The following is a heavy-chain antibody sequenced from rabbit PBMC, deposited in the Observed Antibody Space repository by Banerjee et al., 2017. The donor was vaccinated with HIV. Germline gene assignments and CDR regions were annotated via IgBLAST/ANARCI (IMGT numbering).Heavy chain of an antibody. CDR2: IYTGDGNT. D-gene: IGHD6-1*01. CDR3: ASSLGYGYASFGL. Sequence: QEQLEESGGDLVKPEGSLTLTCTASGFDFSSSYYICWVRQAPGKGLEWIACIYTGDGNTYYASWAKGRFTISRTSSTTVSLQMTSLTAADTATYFCASSLGYGYASFGLWGPGTLVTVS. V-gene: IGHV1S45*01. CDR1: GFDFSSSYY. J-gene: IGHJ4*01.